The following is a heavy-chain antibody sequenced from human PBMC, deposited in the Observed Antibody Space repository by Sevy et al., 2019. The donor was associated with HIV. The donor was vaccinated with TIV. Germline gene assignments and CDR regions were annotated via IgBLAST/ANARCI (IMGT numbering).Heavy chain of an antibody. V-gene: IGHV1-2*02. CDR3: ARMGDYYDSSGYYPLKF. Sequence: ASVKVSCKASGYTFTGYYIHWVRQAPGQGLEWMGWINPNSGGKYFAKKFQDSVTRTTDTSVNTAYMGLRSLRFDDTAVYYGARMGDYYDSSGYYPLKFWGQGTLVTVSS. D-gene: IGHD3-22*01. J-gene: IGHJ4*02. CDR1: GYTFTGYY. CDR2: INPNSGGK.